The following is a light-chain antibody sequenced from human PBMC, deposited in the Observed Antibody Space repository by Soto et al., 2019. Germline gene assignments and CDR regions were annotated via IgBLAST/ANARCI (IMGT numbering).Light chain of an antibody. CDR1: ASTIGRNY. V-gene: IGLV1-47*01. CDR3: AAWDDNLSGFYV. Sequence: QTVVTQSPSASGTPGQRVTISCSGSASTIGRNYVYWYQQLPGTAPKLLIYRNSQRPSGVPDRFSGSKSGTSASLAISGLRSEDEADYYCAAWDDNLSGFYVFGDGTKVTVL. CDR2: RNS. J-gene: IGLJ1*01.